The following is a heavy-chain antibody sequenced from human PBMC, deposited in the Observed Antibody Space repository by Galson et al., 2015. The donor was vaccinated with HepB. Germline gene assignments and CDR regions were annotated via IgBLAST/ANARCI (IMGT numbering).Heavy chain of an antibody. Sequence: SVKVSCKVSGYTLTELSMHWVRQAPGKGLEWMGGFDPEDGETIYAQKFQGRVTMTEDTSTDTAYMELSSLRSEDTAVYYCATWYWSGSTTRDYYGMAVWGQGTTVTVSS. CDR1: GYTLTELS. V-gene: IGHV1-24*01. D-gene: IGHD3-3*01. CDR3: ATWYWSGSTTRDYYGMAV. CDR2: FDPEDGET. J-gene: IGHJ6*02.